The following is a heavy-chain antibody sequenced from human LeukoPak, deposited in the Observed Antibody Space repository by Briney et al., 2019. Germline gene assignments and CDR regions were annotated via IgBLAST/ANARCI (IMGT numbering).Heavy chain of an antibody. CDR1: GGSISSYY. CDR2: IYYSGST. D-gene: IGHD3-22*01. V-gene: IGHV4-59*01. J-gene: IGHJ4*02. Sequence: SETLSLTCTVSGGSISSYYWSWIRQPPGKGLEWIGYIYYSGSTNYNPSLTSRVTISVDTSKNQFSLKMNSVTAADTAVYYCARAPDDSSGYYPLDYWGQGTLVTVSS. CDR3: ARAPDDSSGYYPLDY.